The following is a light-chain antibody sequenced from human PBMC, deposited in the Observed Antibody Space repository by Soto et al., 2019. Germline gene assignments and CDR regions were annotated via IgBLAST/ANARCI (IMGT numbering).Light chain of an antibody. V-gene: IGLV2-14*01. J-gene: IGLJ3*02. CDR2: DVS. CDR1: SSDVGGYNY. CDR3: NSYTTSSTLV. Sequence: QSVLTQPASVSGSPGQSITISCTGTSSDVGGYNYVSWYQQHPGKAPKLMIYDVSKRPSGVSNRFSGSKSGNTASLTISGLQAEDEADHYCNSYTTSSTLVFGGGTKLTVL.